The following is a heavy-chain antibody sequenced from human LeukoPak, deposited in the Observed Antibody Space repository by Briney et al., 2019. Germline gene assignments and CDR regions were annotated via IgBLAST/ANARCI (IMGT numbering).Heavy chain of an antibody. J-gene: IGHJ6*03. CDR1: GFTFTTYW. Sequence: GGSLRLSCAASGFTFTTYWMHWVRQAPGKGLVWVSHINSDGSITSYADSVKGRFTISRDNAKNTLYLQMNSLRAEDTAVYYCERDAVVTANAVWGKGPTVTV. CDR2: INSDGSIT. CDR3: ERDAVVTANAV. D-gene: IGHD4-23*01. V-gene: IGHV3-74*01.